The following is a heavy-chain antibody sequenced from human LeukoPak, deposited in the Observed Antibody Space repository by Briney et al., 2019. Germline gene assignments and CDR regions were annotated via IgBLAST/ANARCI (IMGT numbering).Heavy chain of an antibody. CDR1: GFTFSSYG. CDR2: IWYDGSNK. D-gene: IGHD1/OR15-1a*01. Sequence: PGGSLRLSCAASGFTFSSYGMHWVRQAPGKGLEWVAVIWYDGSNKYYADSVKGRFTISRDNSKNTLYLQMNSLRAEDTAVYYYARDLSSGTTGYFDYWGQGTLVTVSS. V-gene: IGHV3-33*01. CDR3: ARDLSSGTTGYFDY. J-gene: IGHJ4*02.